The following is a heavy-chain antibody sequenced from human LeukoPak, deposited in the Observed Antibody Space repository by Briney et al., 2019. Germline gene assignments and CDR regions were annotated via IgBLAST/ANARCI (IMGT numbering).Heavy chain of an antibody. CDR1: GFIFFTYT. CDR3: AKDVPAAYFDY. CDR2: ISSSSRT. D-gene: IGHD2-2*01. V-gene: IGHV3-48*04. Sequence: GGSLRLSCAASGFIFFTYTMNWVRQAPGKGPEWVSYISSSSRTYYADSVKGRFTISRDNAKNSLYLQMNSLRAEDTAVYYCAKDVPAAYFDYWGQGTLVTVSS. J-gene: IGHJ4*02.